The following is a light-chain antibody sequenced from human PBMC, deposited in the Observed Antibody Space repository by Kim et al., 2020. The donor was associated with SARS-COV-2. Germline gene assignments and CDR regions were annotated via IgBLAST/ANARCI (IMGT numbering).Light chain of an antibody. CDR3: QSYDTSSHV. CDR2: EHN. Sequence: GETVTISCTRSSGSIATYYVQWYQQRPGSSPTTVIYEHNQRPSGVPDRFTGSIDTSSNSASLTISGLQTEDEADYFCQSYDTSSHVFGGGTKLTVL. V-gene: IGLV6-57*01. J-gene: IGLJ2*01. CDR1: SGSIATYY.